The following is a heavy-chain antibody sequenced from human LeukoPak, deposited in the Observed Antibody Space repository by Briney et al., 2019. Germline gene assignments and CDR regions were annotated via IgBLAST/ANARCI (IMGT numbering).Heavy chain of an antibody. D-gene: IGHD1-26*01. CDR1: GGTFRSSG. CDR2: IIPVFTTQ. CDR3: ARAIAPCRGKDWFAP. Sequence: SVNVSCQASGGTFRSSGFIWVRQAPGQGVQWMGGIIPVFTTQDYTQNFQGRVTIPEDESTSTASMELSSLRSEDTAVYYCARAIAPCRGKDWFAPWGQGTLVTVS. J-gene: IGHJ5*02. V-gene: IGHV1-69*01.